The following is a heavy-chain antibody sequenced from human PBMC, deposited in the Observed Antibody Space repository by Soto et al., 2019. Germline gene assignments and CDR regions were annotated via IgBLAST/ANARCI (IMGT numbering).Heavy chain of an antibody. J-gene: IGHJ6*03. CDR3: AALGDRYYYYYMDV. CDR1: GGSISSSSYY. D-gene: IGHD3-10*01. CDR2: IYYSGST. V-gene: IGHV4-39*01. Sequence: SETLSLTCTVSGGSISSSSYYWGWIRQPPGKGLEWIGSIYYSGSTYYNPSLKSRVTISVDTSKNQFSLKLSSVTAADTAVYYCAALGDRYYYYYMDVWGKGTTVTVSS.